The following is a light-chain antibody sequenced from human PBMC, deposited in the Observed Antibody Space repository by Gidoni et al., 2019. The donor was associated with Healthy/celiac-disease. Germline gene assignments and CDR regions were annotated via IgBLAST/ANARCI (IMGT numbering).Light chain of an antibody. V-gene: IGKV1-39*01. CDR3: QQSYTTPRT. CDR1: QSISSY. Sequence: IQMTQSPSSLSASVGDRVTITCRASQSISSYLSWYQQKPGKAPKLLIDAASSLQSGVPSRFSGGGAGTDFTLTISSLQPEDFATYYWQQSYTTPRTFGQXTRVEIK. J-gene: IGKJ1*01. CDR2: AAS.